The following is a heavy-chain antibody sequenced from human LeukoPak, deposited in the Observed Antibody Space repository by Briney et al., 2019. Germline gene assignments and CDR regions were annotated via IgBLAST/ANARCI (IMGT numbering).Heavy chain of an antibody. D-gene: IGHD6-13*01. CDR2: IWYDGSNK. Sequence: PGGSLRLSCAASGFTFSSYAMSWVRQAPGKGLEWVAVIWYDGSNKYYADSVKGRFTISRDNSKNTLYLQMNSLRAEDTAVYYCARDSYSSSWYYYYYGMDVWGQGTTVTVSS. J-gene: IGHJ6*02. CDR1: GFTFSSYA. CDR3: ARDSYSSSWYYYYYGMDV. V-gene: IGHV3-33*08.